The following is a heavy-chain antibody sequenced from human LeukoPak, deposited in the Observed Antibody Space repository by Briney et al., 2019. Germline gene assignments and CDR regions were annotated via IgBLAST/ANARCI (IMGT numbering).Heavy chain of an antibody. CDR3: TRSHPMVRGAFPPRYYYYYMDV. J-gene: IGHJ6*03. CDR2: IRSNANSYAT. Sequence: GGSLRLSCAASGFIFSDSAMHWVRQASGKGLEWVGRIRSNANSYATEYAASVKGRFTISRDDSKNTSYLQMSSLKTEDTAVYYCTRSHPMVRGAFPPRYYYYYMDVWGIGTTVTVSS. CDR1: GFIFSDSA. D-gene: IGHD3-10*01. V-gene: IGHV3-73*01.